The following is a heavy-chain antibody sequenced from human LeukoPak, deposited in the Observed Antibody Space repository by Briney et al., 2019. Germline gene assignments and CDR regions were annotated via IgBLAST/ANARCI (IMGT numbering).Heavy chain of an antibody. V-gene: IGHV4-4*07. Sequence: TSETLSLTCSVSGGAIISYYWSWIRQPAGKGPEWIGRIYPTGNTDYNPPLKTRVTMSTDLSKKQFSLRLRSVTAADTAVYYCARLKFYDSTGYSPGYYMDVWGKGTAVTVSS. D-gene: IGHD3-22*01. CDR2: IYPTGNT. CDR1: GGAIISYY. CDR3: ARLKFYDSTGYSPGYYMDV. J-gene: IGHJ6*03.